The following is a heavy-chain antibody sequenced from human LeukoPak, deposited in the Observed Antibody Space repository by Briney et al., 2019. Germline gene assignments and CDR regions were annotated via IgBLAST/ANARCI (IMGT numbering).Heavy chain of an antibody. CDR1: GGSFSGYY. D-gene: IGHD3-10*01. J-gene: IGHJ6*03. CDR3: ARAPSNYYGSGSYYIIGPYYYYYMDV. CDR2: INHSGST. Sequence: SETLSLTCAVYGGSFSGYYWSWLRQPPGKGLEWVGEINHSGSTNYNPSLKGRVTISVDTAKNQFSLKLSSVTAADTAVYYCARAPSNYYGSGSYYIIGPYYYYYMDVWGKGTTVTVSS. V-gene: IGHV4-34*01.